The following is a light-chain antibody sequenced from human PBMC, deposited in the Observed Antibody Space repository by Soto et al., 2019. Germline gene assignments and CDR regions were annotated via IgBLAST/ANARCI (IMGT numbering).Light chain of an antibody. J-gene: IGKJ1*01. Sequence: QSPAALSLYTGERATLSCWAKQSVNRYLVWYQQKPGQAPRLLIYGASRRATGFPARFSGSGSGTDFTLTISSLQSEDFAVYYCQQYDNWPWTFGEGTKVDI. CDR2: GAS. CDR1: QSVNRY. V-gene: IGKV3-15*01. CDR3: QQYDNWPWT.